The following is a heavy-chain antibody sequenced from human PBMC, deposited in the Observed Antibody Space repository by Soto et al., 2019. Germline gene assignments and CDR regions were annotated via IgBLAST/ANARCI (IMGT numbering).Heavy chain of an antibody. Sequence: SETLSLTWTVSGGSISSYYWSWIRQPPGKGLEWIGYIYYSGSTNYNPSLKSRVTISVDTSKNQFSLKLSSVTAADTAVYSCARDRLPLLRNNWFDPWGQGTLVTVSS. CDR1: GGSISSYY. CDR2: IYYSGST. J-gene: IGHJ5*02. CDR3: ARDRLPLLRNNWFDP. D-gene: IGHD2-15*01. V-gene: IGHV4-59*01.